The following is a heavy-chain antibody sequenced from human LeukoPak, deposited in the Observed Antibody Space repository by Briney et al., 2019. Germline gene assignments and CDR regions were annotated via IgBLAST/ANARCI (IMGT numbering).Heavy chain of an antibody. D-gene: IGHD2-8*01. CDR2: IDHSGTT. J-gene: IGHJ4*02. Sequence: SESLSLTCAVYGGSFSDYYWSWIRQPPGEGLEWIGEIDHSGTTNYNPSLKSRVTISVDTSKNQFSLKLSSVTAADTAVYYCASRGRGVWGQGTLVTVSS. CDR3: ASRGRGV. V-gene: IGHV4-34*01. CDR1: GGSFSDYY.